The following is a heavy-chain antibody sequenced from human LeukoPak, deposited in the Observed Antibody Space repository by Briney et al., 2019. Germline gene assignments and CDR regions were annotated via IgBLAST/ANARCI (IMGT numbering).Heavy chain of an antibody. CDR3: AKERVAARTHQNWFDP. CDR1: GFTFSSYA. V-gene: IGHV3-23*01. Sequence: GGSLRLSCAASGFTFSSYAMSWVRQAPGKGLEWVSAISGSGGSTYYADSVKGRFTISRDNSKNTLYLQMNSLRAEDTAVYHCAKERVAARTHQNWFDPWGQGTLVTVSS. CDR2: ISGSGGST. J-gene: IGHJ5*02. D-gene: IGHD6-6*01.